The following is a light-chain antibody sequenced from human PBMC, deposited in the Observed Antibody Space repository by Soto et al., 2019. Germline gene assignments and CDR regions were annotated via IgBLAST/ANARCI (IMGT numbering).Light chain of an antibody. J-gene: IGKJ1*01. CDR2: AAS. V-gene: IGKV1-27*01. Sequence: DIQMTQSASSLSASVGDRFTITFRAIQDISNYLAWYQQKPGKVPKLLIYAASSLRSGVPSRFTASAFGTDFTLTISSLQPEDVATYYCQHYGRAPAPWTFGQGTKVDI. CDR1: QDISNY. CDR3: QHYGRAPAPWT.